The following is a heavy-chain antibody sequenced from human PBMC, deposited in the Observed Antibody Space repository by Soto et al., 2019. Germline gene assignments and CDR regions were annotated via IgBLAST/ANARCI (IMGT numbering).Heavy chain of an antibody. D-gene: IGHD3-10*01. J-gene: IGHJ4*02. CDR1: GGSMTTYF. CDR2: ISYRGDT. V-gene: IGHV4-59*01. CDR3: ATSSGMATTFDR. Sequence: QVQLQESGPALVKPLETLSLTCTVSGGSMTTYFWSWVRQPLGKRLEWIGYISYRGDTKYNPALQSIVTISQDTSGKQFSLNLSSVTSADKAIYYCATSSGMATTFDRWGQGTLVTVS.